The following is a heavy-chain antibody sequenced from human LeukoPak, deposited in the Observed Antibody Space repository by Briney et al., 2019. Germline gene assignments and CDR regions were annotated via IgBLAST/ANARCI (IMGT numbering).Heavy chain of an antibody. V-gene: IGHV4-59*08. CDR1: GGSISSYY. J-gene: IGHJ2*01. CDR3: AREAVAGASFDL. Sequence: SETLSLTCTVSGGSISSYYWSWIRQPPGKGLEWIGYIYYSGSTNYNPSLKSRVTISVDTSKNQFSLKLSSVTAADTAVYYCAREAVAGASFDLWGRGTLVTVSS. CDR2: IYYSGST. D-gene: IGHD6-19*01.